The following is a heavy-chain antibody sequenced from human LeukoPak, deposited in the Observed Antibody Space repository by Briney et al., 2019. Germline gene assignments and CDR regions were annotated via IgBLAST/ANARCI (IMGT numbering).Heavy chain of an antibody. CDR1: DASISSSNW. CDR3: ARVGRWYCSGGSCYDY. J-gene: IGHJ4*02. V-gene: IGHV4-4*02. D-gene: IGHD2-15*01. CDR2: IYHSGST. Sequence: SETLSLTCAVSDASISSSNWWTWVRQPPGKGLEWIGEIYHSGSTNYNPSLKSRVTISVDKSKNQFSLKLSSVTAADTAVYYCARVGRWYCSGGSCYDYWGQGTLVTVSS.